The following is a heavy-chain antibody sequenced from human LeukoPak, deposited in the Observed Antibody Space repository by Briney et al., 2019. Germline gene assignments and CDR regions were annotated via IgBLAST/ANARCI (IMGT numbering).Heavy chain of an antibody. J-gene: IGHJ4*02. Sequence: ASVKVSCKASGYTFTGYYMHWVRQAPGQGLEWMGWINPNSGGTNYARKFQGRVTMTRDTSTSTVYMELSSLRSDDTAVYYCARDSNSSSSDPDYWGQGTLVTVSS. V-gene: IGHV1-2*02. CDR3: ARDSNSSSSDPDY. D-gene: IGHD6-6*01. CDR1: GYTFTGYY. CDR2: INPNSGGT.